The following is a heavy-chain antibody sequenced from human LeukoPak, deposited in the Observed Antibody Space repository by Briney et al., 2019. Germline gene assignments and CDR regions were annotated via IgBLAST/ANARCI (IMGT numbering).Heavy chain of an antibody. CDR1: GYTFTSYD. J-gene: IGHJ5*02. Sequence: ASVKVSCKASGYTFTSYDINWVRQATGQGLEWMGWMNPNSGNTGYAQKFQGRVTMTEDTSTDTAYMELSSLRSEDTAVYYCATGKNPVMTTVTTNWFDPWGQGTLVTVSS. CDR2: MNPNSGNT. D-gene: IGHD4-17*01. V-gene: IGHV1-8*01. CDR3: ATGKNPVMTTVTTNWFDP.